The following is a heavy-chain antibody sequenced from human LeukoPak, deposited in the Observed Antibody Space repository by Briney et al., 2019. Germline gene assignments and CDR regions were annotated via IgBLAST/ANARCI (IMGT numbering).Heavy chain of an antibody. CDR2: IKQDGSEK. D-gene: IGHD3-3*01. Sequence: GGSLRLSCAASGFTFSSYWMSWVRQAPGKGLEWVANIKQDGSEKYYVDSVEGRFTISRDNAKNSLYLQMNSLRAEDTAVYYCARGVLSGLYYFDYWGQGTLVTVSS. V-gene: IGHV3-7*01. J-gene: IGHJ4*02. CDR1: GFTFSSYW. CDR3: ARGVLSGLYYFDY.